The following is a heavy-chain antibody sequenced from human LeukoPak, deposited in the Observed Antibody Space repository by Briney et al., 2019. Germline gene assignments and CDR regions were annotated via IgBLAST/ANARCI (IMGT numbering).Heavy chain of an antibody. CDR2: ISGSGVST. CDR1: GFTFSSYA. V-gene: IGHV3-23*01. Sequence: PGGSLRLSCAASGFTFSSYAISWVRQAPGKGLEWVSGISGSGVSTYYADSVKGRFTISRENAKNSLYLQMNSLRAEDTAVYYCAELGITMIGGVWGKGTTVTISS. D-gene: IGHD3-10*02. CDR3: AELGITMIGGV. J-gene: IGHJ6*04.